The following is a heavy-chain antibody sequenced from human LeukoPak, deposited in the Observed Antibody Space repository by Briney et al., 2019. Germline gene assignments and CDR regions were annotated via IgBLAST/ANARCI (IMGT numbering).Heavy chain of an antibody. J-gene: IGHJ4*02. CDR3: AGVPHYDFWSGYYFDY. D-gene: IGHD3-3*01. CDR1: GFTFTSYS. CDR2: INSRSSTI. Sequence: GGSLRLSCAVSGFTFTSYSMNWVRQAPGKGLEWLSYINSRSSTIYYADSVKGRFTISRDNAKNSLYLQMNSLRAEDTAVYYCAGVPHYDFWSGYYFDYWGQGTLVTVSS. V-gene: IGHV3-48*04.